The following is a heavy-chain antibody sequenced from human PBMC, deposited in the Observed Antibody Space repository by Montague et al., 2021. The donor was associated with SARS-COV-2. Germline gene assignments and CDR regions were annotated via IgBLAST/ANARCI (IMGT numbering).Heavy chain of an antibody. CDR3: ARGLSRYSSGKTPFLHSEMDV. V-gene: IGHV4-59*01. J-gene: IGHJ6*02. CDR2: INYSGST. CDR1: GGSISSYY. D-gene: IGHD6-19*01. Sequence: SETLSLTCTVSGGSISSYYWSWIRQPPGKGLEWIGYINYSGSTNYNPSLKSRVTISVDTSKNQFSLKLSSVTAADTAVYYCARGLSRYSSGKTPFLHSEMDVWGQGTTVTVSS.